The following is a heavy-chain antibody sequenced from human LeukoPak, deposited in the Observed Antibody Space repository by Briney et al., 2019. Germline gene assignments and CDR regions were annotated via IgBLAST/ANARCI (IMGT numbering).Heavy chain of an antibody. V-gene: IGHV4-38-2*02. CDR2: IYHTDST. Sequence: IGSIYHTDSTYYNPSLKSRVTISGDTCKNHLSVKLSSVTAADTAVYYCARVSFGVVIIDYWGQGTLVTVSS. D-gene: IGHD3-3*01. J-gene: IGHJ4*02. CDR3: ARVSFGVVIIDY.